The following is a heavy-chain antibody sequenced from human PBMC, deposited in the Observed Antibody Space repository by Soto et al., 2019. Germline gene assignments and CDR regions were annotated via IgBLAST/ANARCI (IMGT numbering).Heavy chain of an antibody. CDR2: IGSDGTST. J-gene: IGHJ5*02. V-gene: IGHV3-74*01. Sequence: GGSLRLSCAASGFTFSDYWMHCARQAPGKGLVWVSRIGSDGTSTSYADSVKGRFTISRDNAKNTLYLQMNSLRADDTAVYYCARDNTGWTWGQGTLVTVSS. D-gene: IGHD6-19*01. CDR3: ARDNTGWT. CDR1: GFTFSDYW.